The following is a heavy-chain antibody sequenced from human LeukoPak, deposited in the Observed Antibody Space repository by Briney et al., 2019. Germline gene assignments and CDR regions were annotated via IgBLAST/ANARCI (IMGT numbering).Heavy chain of an antibody. D-gene: IGHD3-10*01. CDR2: IYYSGST. J-gene: IGHJ4*02. CDR1: GFSISSAYY. Sequence: SETLSLTCTVSGFSISSAYYWSWIRQPPGKGLEWIGYIYYSGSTNYNPSLKSRVTISVDTSKNQFSLKLSSVTAADTAVYYCARNHYYGSGSYYRYYYFDYWGQGTLVTVSS. CDR3: ARNHYYGSGSYYRYYYFDY. V-gene: IGHV4-61*01.